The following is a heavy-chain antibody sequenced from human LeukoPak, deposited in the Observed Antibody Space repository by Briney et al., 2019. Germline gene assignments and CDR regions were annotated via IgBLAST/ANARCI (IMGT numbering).Heavy chain of an antibody. CDR3: ASSYGDPRGYYYYYYMDV. CDR1: GFPFSSYW. V-gene: IGHV3-74*01. Sequence: GGSLRLSCAASGFPFSSYWMHWVRQAPGKGLVWVSRINTDGSSISYADSVKGRFTISRDNAKNTLYVQMNSLRAEDTAVYYCASSYGDPRGYYYYYYMDVWGKGTTVTVSS. CDR2: INTDGSSI. D-gene: IGHD4-17*01. J-gene: IGHJ6*03.